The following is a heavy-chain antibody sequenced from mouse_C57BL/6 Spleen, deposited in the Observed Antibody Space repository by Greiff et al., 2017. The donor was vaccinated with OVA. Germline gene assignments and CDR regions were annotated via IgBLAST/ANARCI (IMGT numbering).Heavy chain of an antibody. J-gene: IGHJ3*01. CDR1: GYTFTSYW. Sequence: QVQLKQSGAELVKPGASVKLSCKASGYTFTSYWMHWVKQRPGQGLEWIGMIHPNSGSTNYNEKFKSKATLTVDKSSSTAYMQLSSLTSEDSAVYYCAYYDYDGRFAYWGQGTLVTVSA. CDR2: IHPNSGST. D-gene: IGHD2-4*01. V-gene: IGHV1-64*01. CDR3: AYYDYDGRFAY.